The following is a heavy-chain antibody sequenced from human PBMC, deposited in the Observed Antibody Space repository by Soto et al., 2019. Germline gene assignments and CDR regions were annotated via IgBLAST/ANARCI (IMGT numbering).Heavy chain of an antibody. CDR3: ARGGLKDYYGSGSYAD. CDR2: INHNGST. Sequence: SETLSLTCAVYGGSFSGYYWSWIRQPPGKGLEWIGEINHNGSTNYNPSLKSRVTISVDTSKNQFSLKLSSVTAADTAVYYCARGGLKDYYGSGSYADWGQGTLVTVSS. J-gene: IGHJ4*02. D-gene: IGHD3-10*01. CDR1: GGSFSGYY. V-gene: IGHV4-34*01.